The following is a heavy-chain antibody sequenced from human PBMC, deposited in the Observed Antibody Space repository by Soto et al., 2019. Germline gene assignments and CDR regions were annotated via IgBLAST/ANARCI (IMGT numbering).Heavy chain of an antibody. V-gene: IGHV1-2*04. CDR2: INPNSGGT. CDR3: EREIHITRLWFGYY. D-gene: IGHD3-10*01. J-gene: IGHJ4*02. CDR1: GYTFTGYY. Sequence: AASVKVSCKASGYTFTGYYMHWVRQAPGQGLEWMGWINPNSGGTNYAQKFQGWVTMTRDTSISTAYMELSRLRSDDTAVYYCEREIHITRLWFGYYWGQGTLVTVSS.